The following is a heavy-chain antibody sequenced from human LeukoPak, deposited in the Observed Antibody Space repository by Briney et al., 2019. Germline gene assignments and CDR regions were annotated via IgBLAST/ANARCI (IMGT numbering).Heavy chain of an antibody. J-gene: IGHJ4*02. CDR1: GFTFSSYA. D-gene: IGHD1-26*01. Sequence: GGSLRLSCAASGFTFSSYAMHWVRQAPGKGLEWVAVISYDGSNKYYADSVKGRFTISRDNSKNTLYLQMNSLRAEDTAVYYCARDNHSGSYRHFDYWGQGTLVTVSS. V-gene: IGHV3-30*04. CDR3: ARDNHSGSYRHFDY. CDR2: ISYDGSNK.